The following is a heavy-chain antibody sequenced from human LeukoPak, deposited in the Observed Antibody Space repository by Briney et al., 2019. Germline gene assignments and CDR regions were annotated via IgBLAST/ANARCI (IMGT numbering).Heavy chain of an antibody. J-gene: IGHJ5*02. CDR1: GYTFTSYD. CDR2: MNPNSGNT. D-gene: IGHD1-26*01. V-gene: IGHV1-8*03. CDR3: AREYSGSYYIGGNWFDP. Sequence: ASVKVSCKASGYTFTSYDINWVRQATGQGLEWMGWMNPNSGNTGYAQKFQGRVTITRNTSISTAYMELSSLRSEDTAVYYCAREYSGSYYIGGNWFDPWGQGTLVTVSS.